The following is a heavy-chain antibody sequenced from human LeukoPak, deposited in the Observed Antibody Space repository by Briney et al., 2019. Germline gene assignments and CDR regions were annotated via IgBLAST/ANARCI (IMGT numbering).Heavy chain of an antibody. D-gene: IGHD3-22*01. CDR1: GFTFSSYA. CDR3: ARDSYYYYYDSSGYYPGDYGMDV. V-gene: IGHV3-30*04. Sequence: PGGSLRLSCAASGFTFSSYAMHWVRQAPGKGLEWVAVISYDGSNKYYADSVKGRFTISRDNSENTLYLQMNSLRAEDTAVYYCARDSYYYYYDSSGYYPGDYGMDVWGQGTTVTVSS. CDR2: ISYDGSNK. J-gene: IGHJ6*02.